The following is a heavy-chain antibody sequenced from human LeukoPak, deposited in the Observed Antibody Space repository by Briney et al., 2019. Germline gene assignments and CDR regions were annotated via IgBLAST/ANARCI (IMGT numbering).Heavy chain of an antibody. CDR2: IKSKTDGGTP. D-gene: IGHD2-15*01. J-gene: IGHJ4*02. V-gene: IGHV3-15*01. Sequence: GGSLRLSCAASGFXFSNAWISWVRQAPGKGLEWVGSIKSKTDGGTPDYAAPVKVRFTISRDDSKNTLYLQMNSLKTEDTAVYYCTTELGYCSGGSCRYYFDYWGQGTLVTVSS. CDR1: GFXFSNAW. CDR3: TTELGYCSGGSCRYYFDY.